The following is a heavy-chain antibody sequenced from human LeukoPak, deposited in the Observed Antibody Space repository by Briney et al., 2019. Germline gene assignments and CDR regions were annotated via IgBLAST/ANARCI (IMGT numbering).Heavy chain of an antibody. CDR2: IIPIFGTA. D-gene: IGHD3-16*02. CDR3: ARTYDYVWGSYRYYYYGMDV. Sequence: GASVKVSCKASGGTFSSYAISWVRQAPAQGLEWMGRIIPIFGTANYAQKIQGRVTITADESTSTAYMELSSLRSEDTAVYYCARTYDYVWGSYRYYYYGMDVWGQGTTVTVSS. CDR1: GGTFSSYA. V-gene: IGHV1-69*13. J-gene: IGHJ6*02.